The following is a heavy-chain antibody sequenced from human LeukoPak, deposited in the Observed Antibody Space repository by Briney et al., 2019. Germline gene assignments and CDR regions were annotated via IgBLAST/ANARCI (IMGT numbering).Heavy chain of an antibody. D-gene: IGHD1-26*01. Sequence: ASVKLSCKASGYSFSGYYMHWVRQAPGQGLEWMGWINPNSGGTNYAQKFQGRVTMTRDTSISTAYMELSRLRSDDTAVYYCARDPSSGSYSLYWGQGTLVTVSS. CDR2: INPNSGGT. CDR1: GYSFSGYY. J-gene: IGHJ4*02. V-gene: IGHV1-2*02. CDR3: ARDPSSGSYSLY.